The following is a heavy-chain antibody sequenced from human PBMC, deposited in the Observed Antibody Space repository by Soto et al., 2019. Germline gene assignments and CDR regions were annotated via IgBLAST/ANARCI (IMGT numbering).Heavy chain of an antibody. CDR1: GFTFSSYW. D-gene: IGHD4-4*01. Sequence: EVQLVESGGGLVQPGGSLRLSCAASGFTFSSYWMHWVRQAPGKGLVWVSRIHSDGGTTTYADSVKGRFTMSRDNAKNTLYLQMNSLRAEDTAVYYCARTDGSNSHFDDWGQGTLVTVSS. V-gene: IGHV3-74*01. J-gene: IGHJ4*02. CDR2: IHSDGGTT. CDR3: ARTDGSNSHFDD.